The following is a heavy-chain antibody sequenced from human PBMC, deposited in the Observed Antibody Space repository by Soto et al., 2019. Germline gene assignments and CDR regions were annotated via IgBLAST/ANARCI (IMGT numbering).Heavy chain of an antibody. V-gene: IGHV3-66*01. Sequence: GGSLRLSCAASGFTVSTKYMSWVRQAPGKGLEWVSVIYDIVRIYYADSVKGSFTFSRDISKNTVFLQMNGLRAEDTALYYCARSLIVGATAFDYLGQGTLVTVSS. CDR3: ARSLIVGATAFDY. CDR1: GFTVSTKY. CDR2: IYDIVRI. D-gene: IGHD1-26*01. J-gene: IGHJ4*02.